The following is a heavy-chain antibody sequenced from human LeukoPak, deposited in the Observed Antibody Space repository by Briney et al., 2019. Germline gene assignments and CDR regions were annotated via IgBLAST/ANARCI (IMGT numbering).Heavy chain of an antibody. V-gene: IGHV3-48*03. J-gene: IGHJ4*02. CDR1: GLTFSHYE. Sequence: TGRSLRLSRAASGLTFSHYEMKCVGQAPAKGLEWVSYISGRGDVIYYADSVKGRFTISRDNAKNSLYLQMNSLRAEDTAVYYCARPYYVAANYYFDNWGQGTLVTVSS. CDR2: ISGRGDVI. CDR3: ARPYYVAANYYFDN. D-gene: IGHD1-26*01.